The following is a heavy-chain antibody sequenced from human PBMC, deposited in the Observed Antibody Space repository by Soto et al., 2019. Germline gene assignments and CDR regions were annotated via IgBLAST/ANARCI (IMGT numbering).Heavy chain of an antibody. D-gene: IGHD3-3*01. Sequence: QVQLVESGGGVVQPGRSLRLSCAASGFTFSSYGMHWVRQAPGKGLEWVAVISYDGSNKYYADSVKGRFTISRDNSKNTLYLQMNSLRAEDTAVYYCAKGGVDYDFWSGIDYWGQGTLVTVSS. CDR1: GFTFSSYG. V-gene: IGHV3-30*18. CDR3: AKGGVDYDFWSGIDY. CDR2: ISYDGSNK. J-gene: IGHJ4*02.